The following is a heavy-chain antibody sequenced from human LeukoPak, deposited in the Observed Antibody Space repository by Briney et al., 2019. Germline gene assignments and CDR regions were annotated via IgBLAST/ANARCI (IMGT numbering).Heavy chain of an antibody. J-gene: IGHJ2*01. CDR1: GDSFSSNSAA. CDR2: TYYRSKWYN. CDR3: AKANGWYGRGYFDL. V-gene: IGHV6-1*01. Sequence: SQTLSLTCAISGDSFSSNSAAWNWIRQSPSRGLEWLGRTYYRSKWYNDYAVSVKSRITINPDTSMNQFSLQLNSVTPEDTAVYYCAKANGWYGRGYFDLWGRGTLVSVSS. D-gene: IGHD6-19*01.